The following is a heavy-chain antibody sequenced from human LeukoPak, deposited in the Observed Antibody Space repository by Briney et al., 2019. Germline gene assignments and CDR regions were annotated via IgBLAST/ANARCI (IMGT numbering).Heavy chain of an antibody. CDR2: INHSGST. J-gene: IGHJ4*02. CDR1: GGSFSGYY. CDR3: ARDRLDSGTDY. V-gene: IGHV4-34*01. D-gene: IGHD3-10*01. Sequence: SETLSLTCAVYGGSFSGYYWSWIRQPPGKGLEWIGEINHSGSTNYNPSLKSRVTISVDTSKNQFSLKLSSVTAADTAVYYCARDRLDSGTDYWGQGTLVTVSS.